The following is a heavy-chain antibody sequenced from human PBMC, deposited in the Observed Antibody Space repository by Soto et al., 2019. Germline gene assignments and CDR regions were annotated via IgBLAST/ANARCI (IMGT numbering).Heavy chain of an antibody. CDR1: GFTFSDYY. V-gene: IGHV3-11*01. J-gene: IGHJ4*02. D-gene: IGHD4-17*01. CDR2: ISSSGSSI. Sequence: PGGSLRLSCAASGFTFSDYYMTWIRQAPGKGLEWVSFISSSGSSISYADSVKGRFTISRDNARKSLFLLLSSLRVEDTAIYYCARKRYGDSAFDYWGQGALVTVSS. CDR3: ARKRYGDSAFDY.